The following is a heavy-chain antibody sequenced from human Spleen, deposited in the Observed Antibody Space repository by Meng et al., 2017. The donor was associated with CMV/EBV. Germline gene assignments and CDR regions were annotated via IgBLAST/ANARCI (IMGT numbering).Heavy chain of an antibody. CDR1: GFTFSDYY. CDR2: ISSSGSTI. V-gene: IGHV3-11*04. J-gene: IGHJ6*02. D-gene: IGHD2-2*01. CDR3: AKLLGYCSSTSCSPYYYYYGMDV. Sequence: GESLKISCAASGFTFSDYYMSWIRQAPGKGLEWVSYISSSGSTIYYADSVKGRFTISRDNAKNSLYLQMNSLRAEDTAVYYCAKLLGYCSSTSCSPYYYYYGMDVWGQGTTVTVSS.